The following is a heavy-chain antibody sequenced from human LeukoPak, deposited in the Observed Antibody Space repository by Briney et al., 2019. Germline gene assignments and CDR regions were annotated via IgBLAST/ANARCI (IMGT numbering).Heavy chain of an antibody. V-gene: IGHV3-30*03. CDR1: GFTFSSYG. D-gene: IGHD3-22*01. CDR2: ISYDGSNK. CDR3: ARDSTVYYDSSGRAIDY. J-gene: IGHJ4*02. Sequence: GGSLRLSCAASGFTFSSYGMHWVRQAPGKGLEWVAVISYDGSNKYYADSVKGRFTISRDNSKSTLYLQMNSLRAEDTAVYYCARDSTVYYDSSGRAIDYWGQGTLVTVSS.